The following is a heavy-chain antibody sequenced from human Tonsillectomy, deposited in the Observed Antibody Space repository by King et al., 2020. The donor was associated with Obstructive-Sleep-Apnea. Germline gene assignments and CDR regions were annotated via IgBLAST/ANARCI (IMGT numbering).Heavy chain of an antibody. J-gene: IGHJ4*02. CDR1: GCTLSTSW. CDR2: INQDGSAI. D-gene: IGHD4-17*01. CDR3: ARDPHYGALDY. Sequence: VQLVESGGGLVQPGGSLILSCAASGCTLSTSWMSWVRQAPGKGLEGVADINQDGSAIYYVDSVKGRFTISRDNAKNSLYLQMNSLTVEDTAIYYCARDPHYGALDYWGQGTLVNVSS. V-gene: IGHV3-7*03.